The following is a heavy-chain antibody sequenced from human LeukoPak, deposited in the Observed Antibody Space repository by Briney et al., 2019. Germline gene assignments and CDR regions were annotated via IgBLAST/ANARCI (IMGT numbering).Heavy chain of an antibody. J-gene: IGHJ4*02. CDR3: ATPRGDEKARGPFDY. CDR1: GGTFSSYA. CDR2: IIPIFGIA. Sequence: ASVKVSCKASGGTFSSYAISWVRQAPGQGLEWMGRIIPIFGIANYAQKFQGRVTITSDKSTSTAYMELSSLRYEETAVYYCATPRGDEKARGPFDYWGQGPLVTVSS. V-gene: IGHV1-69*04. D-gene: IGHD3-10*01.